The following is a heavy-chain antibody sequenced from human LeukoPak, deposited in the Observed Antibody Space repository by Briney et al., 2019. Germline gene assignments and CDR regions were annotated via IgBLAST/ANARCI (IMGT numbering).Heavy chain of an antibody. J-gene: IGHJ4*02. V-gene: IGHV4-34*01. D-gene: IGHD3-10*01. CDR3: ARDRSNFYGSGSYYKPLDY. CDR2: INHSGST. CDR1: GGSFSGYY. Sequence: SETLSLTCAVYGGSFSGYYWSWIRQPPGKGLGWIGEINHSGSTNYNPSLKSRVTISVDTSKNQFSLKLSSVTAADTAVYYCARDRSNFYGSGSYYKPLDYWGQGTLVTVSS.